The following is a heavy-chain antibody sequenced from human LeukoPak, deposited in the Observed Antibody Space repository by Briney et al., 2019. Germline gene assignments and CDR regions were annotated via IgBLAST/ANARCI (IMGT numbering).Heavy chain of an antibody. V-gene: IGHV4-59*01. J-gene: IGHJ4*02. D-gene: IGHD3-22*01. Sequence: SETLSLTCTVSGGSISSYYWSWIRQPPGKGLEWIGYIYYSRSTNYNPSLKSRVTISVDTSKNQFSLKLSSVNAADTAVYYCARVPRRWYYDSSGYYYYDYWGQGTLVTVSS. CDR3: ARVPRRWYYDSSGYYYYDY. CDR1: GGSISSYY. CDR2: IYYSRST.